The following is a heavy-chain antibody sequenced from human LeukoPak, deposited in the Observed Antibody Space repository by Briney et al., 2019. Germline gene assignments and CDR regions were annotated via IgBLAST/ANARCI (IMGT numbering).Heavy chain of an antibody. CDR2: IYPGDSDT. D-gene: IGHD6-13*01. Sequence: GESPKISCKGSGYSFTSYWIGWVRQMPGKGLEWMGIIYPGDSDTRYSPSFQGQVTISADKSISTAYLQWSSLKASDTAMYYCARRAAAEAQYYYGMDVWGQGTTVTVPS. CDR3: ARRAAAEAQYYYGMDV. V-gene: IGHV5-51*01. CDR1: GYSFTSYW. J-gene: IGHJ6*02.